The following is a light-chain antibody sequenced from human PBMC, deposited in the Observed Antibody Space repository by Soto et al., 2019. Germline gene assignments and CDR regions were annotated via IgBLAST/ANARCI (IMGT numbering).Light chain of an antibody. CDR3: QKYNTYPLP. CDR2: KAS. V-gene: IGKV1-5*03. Sequence: DIQMTQSPSTLSASVGDRVTITCRASQSISTRLAWYQQKPGKAPKLLIYKASSLEGGVPSRFSGSGSGTELHITISNLQPDDFATYHCQKYNTYPLPLGGGTTVEIK. CDR1: QSISTR. J-gene: IGKJ4*01.